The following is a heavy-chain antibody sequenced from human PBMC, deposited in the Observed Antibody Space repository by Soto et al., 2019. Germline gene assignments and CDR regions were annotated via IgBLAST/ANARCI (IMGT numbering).Heavy chain of an antibody. Sequence: QVQLVQSGAEVKKPGSSVKVSCRASGGTFSSYTISWVRQAPGQGLEWMGRIIPILGIANYAQKFQGRVTITADKSTSTAYMERSSLRPEDTAVYYCARGTLVVPAASDWFDPWGQGTLVTVSS. J-gene: IGHJ5*02. V-gene: IGHV1-69*02. CDR3: ARGTLVVPAASDWFDP. CDR1: GGTFSSYT. CDR2: IIPILGIA. D-gene: IGHD2-2*01.